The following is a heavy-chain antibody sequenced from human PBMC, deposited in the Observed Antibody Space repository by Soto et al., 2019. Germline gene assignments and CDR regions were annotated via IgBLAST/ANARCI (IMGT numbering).Heavy chain of an antibody. CDR1: GVSISSYY. CDR2: IYYSGST. V-gene: IGHV4-59*01. J-gene: IGHJ4*02. CDR3: AIGIKWLRWSDY. Sequence: PSETLSLTCTVSGVSISSYYWSWIRQPPGKGLEWIGYIYYSGSTNYNPSLKSRVTISVDTSKNQFSLKLSSVTAADTAVYYCAIGIKWLRWSDYWGQGTLVTVSS. D-gene: IGHD5-12*01.